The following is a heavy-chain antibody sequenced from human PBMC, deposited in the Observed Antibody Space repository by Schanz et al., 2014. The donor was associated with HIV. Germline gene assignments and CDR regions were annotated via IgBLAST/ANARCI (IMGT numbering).Heavy chain of an antibody. CDR3: AKDGSWEAFDACDI. V-gene: IGHV3-30*18. D-gene: IGHD1-26*01. Sequence: QVQLVESGGGVVQPGRSLRPSCAASGFTFSSSGMHWVRQAPGKGLQWVAVISYDGSNRYYTDSVKGRFTISRDNSKNTLYLQMNSLRAEDTAVYYCAKDGSWEAFDACDIWGQGTMVTVSS. CDR2: ISYDGSNR. J-gene: IGHJ3*02. CDR1: GFTFSSSG.